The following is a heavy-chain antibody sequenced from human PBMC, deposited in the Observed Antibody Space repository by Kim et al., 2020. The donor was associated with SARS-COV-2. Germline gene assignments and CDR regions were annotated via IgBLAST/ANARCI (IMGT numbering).Heavy chain of an antibody. D-gene: IGHD1-26*01. CDR2: GDSI. J-gene: IGHJ5*02. V-gene: IGHV1-46*01. Sequence: GDSIFYAQKFQGRVTMTRDTSTSTVYMELSSLTSEDTAVYYCAREVGAPDLWGQGTLVTVSS. CDR3: AREVGAPDL.